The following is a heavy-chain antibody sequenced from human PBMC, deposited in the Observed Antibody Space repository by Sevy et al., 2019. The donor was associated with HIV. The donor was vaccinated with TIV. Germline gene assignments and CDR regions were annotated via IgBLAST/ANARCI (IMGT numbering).Heavy chain of an antibody. CDR2: IYRSGSA. D-gene: IGHD3-22*01. CDR3: ATHPNYYDSAGFPHGLNI. CDR1: GGSINTGGYY. Sequence: SENLSLTCTVSGGSINTGGYYWSWIRQHPGKGLEWIGYIYRSGSAFDNPSLESRVTISVDTSKNQYSLKLSSVTAADRAVYYCATHPNYYDSAGFPHGLNIWGHGTMVTVSS. J-gene: IGHJ3*02. V-gene: IGHV4-31*03.